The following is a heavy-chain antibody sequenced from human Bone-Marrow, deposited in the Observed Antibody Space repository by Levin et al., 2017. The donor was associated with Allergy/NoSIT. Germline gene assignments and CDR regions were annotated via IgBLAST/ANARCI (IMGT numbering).Heavy chain of an antibody. D-gene: IGHD2-15*01. CDR2: ISKDSVTI. Sequence: SCEASGFIFSDYYMSWFRQAPGKGLEWLASISKDSVTIYYPDSVRGRFTISRDNGKNSLYLQMRSLRAEDTAVYYCVRDGGLIDYWGRGTLVTVSS. V-gene: IGHV3-11*01. J-gene: IGHJ4*02. CDR3: VRDGGLIDY. CDR1: GFIFSDYY.